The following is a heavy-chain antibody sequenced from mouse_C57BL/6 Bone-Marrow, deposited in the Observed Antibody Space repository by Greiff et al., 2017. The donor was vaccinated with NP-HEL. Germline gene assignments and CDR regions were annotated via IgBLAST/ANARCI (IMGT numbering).Heavy chain of an antibody. Sequence: VQLQQSGPVLVKPGASVKMSCKASGYTFTDYYMNWVKQSHGKSLEWIGVINPYNGGTSYNQKFKGKATLTVDKSSSTAYMELNSLTSEDSAVYYCARGGGSSYVRFAYWGQGTLVTVSA. J-gene: IGHJ3*01. CDR1: GYTFTDYY. CDR2: INPYNGGT. CDR3: ARGGGSSYVRFAY. V-gene: IGHV1-19*01. D-gene: IGHD1-1*01.